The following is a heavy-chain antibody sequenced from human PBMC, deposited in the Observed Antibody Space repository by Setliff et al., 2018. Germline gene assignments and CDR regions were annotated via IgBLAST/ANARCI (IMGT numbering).Heavy chain of an antibody. V-gene: IGHV3-53*01. J-gene: IGHJ4*02. CDR3: ARDRTPGYSGYSG. Sequence: GGSLRLSGAASGFTVSSNYMSWVRQAPGKGLEWVSVIYSGGSTYYADSVKGRFTISRDNSKNTLYLQRNSLRAEDTAVYYCARDRTPGYSGYSGWGQGTLVTVSS. CDR1: GFTVSSNY. CDR2: IYSGGST. D-gene: IGHD5-12*01.